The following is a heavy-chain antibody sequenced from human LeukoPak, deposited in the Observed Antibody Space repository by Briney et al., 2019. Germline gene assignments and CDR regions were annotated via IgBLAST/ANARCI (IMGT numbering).Heavy chain of an antibody. Sequence: PGGSLRLSCAASGFTFSNYAMSWVRQAPGKGLEWVSYISGSGGSTYYADSVRGRFTISRDNSKNTLYLQMNSLRAEDTAIYYCAKGHRQLWFGDTGGLFDYWGQGTLVTVSS. CDR3: AKGHRQLWFGDTGGLFDY. CDR2: ISGSGGST. J-gene: IGHJ4*02. V-gene: IGHV3-23*01. D-gene: IGHD3-10*01. CDR1: GFTFSNYA.